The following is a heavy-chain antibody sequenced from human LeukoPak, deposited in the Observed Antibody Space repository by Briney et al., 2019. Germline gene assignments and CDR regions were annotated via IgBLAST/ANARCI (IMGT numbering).Heavy chain of an antibody. CDR2: IYPGDSDT. CDR1: GYSFTSYW. V-gene: IGHV5-51*01. CDR3: ARHACSSTSCYTDTHWFDP. D-gene: IGHD2-2*02. Sequence: GESLKISCKGSGYSFTSYWIGWVRQMPGKGLEWMGIIYPGDSDTRYSPSFQGQVTISADKSISTAYLQWSSLKASDTAMYYCARHACSSTSCYTDTHWFDPWGQGTPVTVSS. J-gene: IGHJ5*02.